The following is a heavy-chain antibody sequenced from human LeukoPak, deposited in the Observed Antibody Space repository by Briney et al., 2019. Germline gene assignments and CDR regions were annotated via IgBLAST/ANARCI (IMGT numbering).Heavy chain of an antibody. CDR2: IYPGDSDT. D-gene: IGHD3-22*01. CDR3: ARLGAMIVVAGAFDI. J-gene: IGHJ3*02. V-gene: IGHV5-51*01. CDR1: GYSFTSYW. Sequence: GESLKISCKGSGYSFTSYWIGWVRQMPRKGLEWMGIIYPGDSDTRYSPSFQGQVTISADKSISTAYLQWSSLKASDTAMYYCARLGAMIVVAGAFDIWGQGTMVTVSS.